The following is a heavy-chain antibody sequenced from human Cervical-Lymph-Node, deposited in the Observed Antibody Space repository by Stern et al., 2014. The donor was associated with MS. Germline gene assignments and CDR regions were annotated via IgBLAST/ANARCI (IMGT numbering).Heavy chain of an antibody. CDR1: GFTFTKYG. Sequence: DQLVESGGGVVQPGRSLRLSCAASGFTFTKYGMHWVRQAPGKGLEWLALISYDGNHKYYADSVKGRFTISRDNSKNTLFLQMNSLRAEDTAVYYCAKVPHYYDSSGPFDNWGQGTPVTVTS. CDR3: AKVPHYYDSSGPFDN. CDR2: ISYDGNHK. D-gene: IGHD3-22*01. J-gene: IGHJ4*02. V-gene: IGHV3-30*18.